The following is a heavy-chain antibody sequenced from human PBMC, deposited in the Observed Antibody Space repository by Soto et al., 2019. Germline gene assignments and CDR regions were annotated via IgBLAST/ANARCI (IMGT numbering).Heavy chain of an antibody. CDR1: GGPINNYY. J-gene: IGHJ4*02. Sequence: KPSETLSLTCTVSGGPINNYYWGWIRQPAGKGLEWLGRIYTSGSTNYNPSLKSRLSMSIDKSKNHFSLRLTSVTAADTAVYYCARLSISWYYFDYWGPGTLVTVSS. V-gene: IGHV4-4*07. CDR3: ARLSISWYYFDY. D-gene: IGHD6-13*01. CDR2: IYTSGST.